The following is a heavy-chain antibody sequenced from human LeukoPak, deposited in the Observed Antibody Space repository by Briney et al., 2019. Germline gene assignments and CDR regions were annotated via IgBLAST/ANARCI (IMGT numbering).Heavy chain of an antibody. CDR2: ISTSSYYI. J-gene: IGHJ1*01. D-gene: IGHD3-16*01. CDR1: GFTLRSYS. Sequence: GGSLRLSCVASGFTLRSYSMHWVRQAPGKGLEWVSYISTSSYYIYYADSVKGRFTISRDDAKNSLYLQLDSLGVEDTAVYYCGRAFPPLRTSSAGDLWGQGTLVTVSS. CDR3: GRAFPPLRTSSAGDL. V-gene: IGHV3-21*01.